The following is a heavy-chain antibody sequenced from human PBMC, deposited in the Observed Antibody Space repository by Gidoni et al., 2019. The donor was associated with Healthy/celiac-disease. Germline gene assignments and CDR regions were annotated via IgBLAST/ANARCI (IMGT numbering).Heavy chain of an antibody. CDR1: GYTFTSYD. J-gene: IGHJ3*02. D-gene: IGHD2-15*01. V-gene: IGHV1-8*01. Sequence: QVQLVQSGAEVKKPRASVTVSCRASGYTFTSYDINWVRQATGQGLEWMGWMNPNSGNTGYAQKFQGRVTMTRNTSISTAYMELSSLRSEDTAVYYCARVVVVAARDAFDIWGQGTMVTVSS. CDR2: MNPNSGNT. CDR3: ARVVVVAARDAFDI.